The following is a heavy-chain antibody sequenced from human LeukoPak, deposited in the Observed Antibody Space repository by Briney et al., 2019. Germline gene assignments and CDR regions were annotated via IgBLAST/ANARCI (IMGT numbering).Heavy chain of an antibody. Sequence: GGSLRLSCAASGFIFSTYGMHWVRQAPGKGLEWVAVVWSGGNNEYYSDSVKGRFTISRDNSKNTLYLEMNSLRAEDTAVYYCAKDGQVGAIGYFDYRGQGILVTVSS. V-gene: IGHV3-33*06. D-gene: IGHD1-26*01. CDR1: GFIFSTYG. CDR3: AKDGQVGAIGYFDY. J-gene: IGHJ4*02. CDR2: VWSGGNNE.